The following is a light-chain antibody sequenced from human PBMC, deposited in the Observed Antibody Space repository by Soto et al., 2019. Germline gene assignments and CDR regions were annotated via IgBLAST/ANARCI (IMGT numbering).Light chain of an antibody. CDR2: WAS. CDR1: QSLLYNSNSKNY. V-gene: IGKV4-1*01. J-gene: IGKJ2*01. CDR3: QQYYKNPYT. Sequence: DIVMTQSPDSLAVSLGERATINCKSSQSLLYNSNSKNYLAWYQQKPGQPPKLLISWASTRESGVPDRFSVSRSATDFTRTISSLQAEDVAVYYCQQYYKNPYTFGQGTKLEIK.